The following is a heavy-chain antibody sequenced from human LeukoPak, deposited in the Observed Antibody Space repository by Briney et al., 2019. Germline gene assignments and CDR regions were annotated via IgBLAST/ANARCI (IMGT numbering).Heavy chain of an antibody. CDR1: GFTFSSYS. D-gene: IGHD6-13*01. J-gene: IGHJ1*01. V-gene: IGHV3-21*01. CDR3: ATPAAGPRAEYSQH. CDR2: ISSSSSDI. Sequence: GGSLRLSCAASGFTFSSYSMNWVRQAPGKGLEWVSSISSSSSDIYYADSVKGRFTISRDNAKNSLYLQMNSLRAEDTAVYYCATPAAGPRAEYSQHWGQGTLVTVSS.